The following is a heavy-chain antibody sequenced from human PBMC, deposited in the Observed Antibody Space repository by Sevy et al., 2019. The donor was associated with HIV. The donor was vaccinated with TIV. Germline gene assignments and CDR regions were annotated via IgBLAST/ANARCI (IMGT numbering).Heavy chain of an antibody. Sequence: GGSLRPSCAASGFTFSTYAMNWVRQAPGKGLEWVSCISGSGGSTYYADSVKGRFTISRDNSKNTLYLQMNSLRAEDTAVYSCAKDYYYASGYYPQGAFDIWGQGTMVTVSS. CDR2: ISGSGGST. CDR1: GFTFSTYA. J-gene: IGHJ3*02. CDR3: AKDYYYASGYYPQGAFDI. V-gene: IGHV3-23*01. D-gene: IGHD3-22*01.